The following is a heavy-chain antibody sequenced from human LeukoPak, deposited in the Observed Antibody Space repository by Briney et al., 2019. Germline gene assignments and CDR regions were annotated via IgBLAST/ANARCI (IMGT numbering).Heavy chain of an antibody. D-gene: IGHD6-13*01. V-gene: IGHV3-30*02. CDR2: IRYDGSKK. CDR1: GFTFRSYG. J-gene: IGHJ4*02. CDR3: AKDPIAAAGTCFDY. Sequence: GGSLRLSCAASGFTFRSYGMHWVRQAPGKGLEWVTFIRYDGSKKYYADSVKGRFTISRDNSKNTLYLQMNSLRAEDTAVYYCAKDPIAAAGTCFDYWGQGTLVTVSS.